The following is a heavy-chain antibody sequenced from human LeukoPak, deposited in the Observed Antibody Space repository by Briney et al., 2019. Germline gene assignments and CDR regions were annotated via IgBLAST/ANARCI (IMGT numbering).Heavy chain of an antibody. Sequence: PGGSLRLSCAASGFTFTSYAMSWVRQAPGKGLEWVSSVSESGIYTYYADSMKGRFTISRDNSKNTLYLQMNSLRAEDTAVYYCAKPARTDAFDIWGQGTMITVSS. V-gene: IGHV3-23*01. J-gene: IGHJ3*02. CDR2: VSESGIYT. D-gene: IGHD1-14*01. CDR3: AKPARTDAFDI. CDR1: GFTFTSYA.